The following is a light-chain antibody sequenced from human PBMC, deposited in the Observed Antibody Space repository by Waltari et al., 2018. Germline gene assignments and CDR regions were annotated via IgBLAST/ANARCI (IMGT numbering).Light chain of an antibody. J-gene: IGKJ1*01. CDR1: QSVGSSY. V-gene: IGKV3-20*01. Sequence: EIVLTQSPGTLSLSPGESATLSCRASQSVGSSYLAWYQQKPGQAPRLLIYGASNRATDIPDRFSGSGSGTDFTLTISRLEPEDFAVYYCQQYGTSRTFGQGTKVEIK. CDR3: QQYGTSRT. CDR2: GAS.